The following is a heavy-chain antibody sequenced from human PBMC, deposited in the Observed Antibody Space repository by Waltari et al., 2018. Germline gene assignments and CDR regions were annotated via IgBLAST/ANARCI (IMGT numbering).Heavy chain of an antibody. CDR3: ASGAVAGTGGGY. D-gene: IGHD6-19*01. V-gene: IGHV3-33*01. CDR1: GFTFSSYG. Sequence: QVQLVESGGGVVQPGRSLRLSCAASGFTFSSYGMHWVRQAPGKGVEWVAVIWDDGSNKYYADAVKGRFTISRDNSKNTLYLQMNSLRAEDTAVYYCASGAVAGTGGGYWGQGTLVTVSS. CDR2: IWDDGSNK. J-gene: IGHJ4*02.